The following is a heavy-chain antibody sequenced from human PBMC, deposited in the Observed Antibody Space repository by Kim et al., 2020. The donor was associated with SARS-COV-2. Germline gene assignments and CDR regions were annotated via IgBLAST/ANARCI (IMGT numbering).Heavy chain of an antibody. D-gene: IGHD2-2*01. Sequence: GRFTISRDESKNTVYLQMNSLKTEDTAVYYCTTDPARFCSATRCYADFDYWGQGTLVTVSS. V-gene: IGHV3-15*01. J-gene: IGHJ4*02. CDR3: TTDPARFCSATRCYADFDY.